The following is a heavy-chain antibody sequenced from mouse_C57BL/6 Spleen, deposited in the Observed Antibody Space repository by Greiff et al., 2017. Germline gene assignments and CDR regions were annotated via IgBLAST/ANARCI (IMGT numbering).Heavy chain of an antibody. CDR2: IDPSDSYT. CDR1: GYTFTSYW. V-gene: IGHV1-59*01. D-gene: IGHD1-1*01. Sequence: QVQLQQPGAELVRPGTSVKLSCKASGYTFTSYWMHWVKQRPGQGLEWIGVIDPSDSYTNYNQKFKGKATLTVDTSSSTAYMQLSSLTSEDSAVYYCARFYYYGSSYYAMDYWGQGTSVTVSS. CDR3: ARFYYYGSSYYAMDY. J-gene: IGHJ4*01.